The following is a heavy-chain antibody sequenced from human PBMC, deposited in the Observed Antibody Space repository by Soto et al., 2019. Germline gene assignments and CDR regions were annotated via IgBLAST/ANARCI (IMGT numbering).Heavy chain of an antibody. CDR1: GFTFSEYT. V-gene: IGHV3-64D*06. D-gene: IGHD2-2*01. J-gene: IGHJ4*02. CDR3: VKYRQLHCTSTSCYLLDY. CDR2: INSNRQIT. Sequence: GGSLRLSCSASGFTFSEYTMHWVRQTPVKRLEYISVINSNRQITDYADPVKGRFAISRVNSKNTLYLQMTSLRTDYTALYYYVKYRQLHCTSTSCYLLDYWGQGTPVTVSS.